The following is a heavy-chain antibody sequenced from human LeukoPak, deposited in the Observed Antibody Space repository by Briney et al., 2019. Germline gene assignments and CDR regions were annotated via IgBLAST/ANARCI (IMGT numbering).Heavy chain of an antibody. CDR1: GGTFNIYA. D-gene: IGHD3-22*01. V-gene: IGHV1-69*13. Sequence: VASVTVSFKASGGTFNIYAISWVRQAPGQGLEWMGGIIPIFGTANYAQKFQGRVTITADESTSTAYMELSSLRSEDTAVYYCARADYYDSSGHYWYFDLWGRGTLVTVSS. CDR3: ARADYYDSSGHYWYFDL. J-gene: IGHJ2*01. CDR2: IIPIFGTA.